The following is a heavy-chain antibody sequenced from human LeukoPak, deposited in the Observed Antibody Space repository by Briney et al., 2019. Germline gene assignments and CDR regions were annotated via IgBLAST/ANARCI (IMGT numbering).Heavy chain of an antibody. Sequence: SATLSLTCTVSGGSISSYYWSWIRQPAGKGLEWIGRIYTSGSTNYNPSLKSRVTMSVDTSKNQFSLKLSSVTAADTAVYYCARDSYGDYYYYYGMDVWGQGTTVTVSS. J-gene: IGHJ6*02. V-gene: IGHV4-4*07. D-gene: IGHD4-17*01. CDR3: ARDSYGDYYYYYGMDV. CDR1: GGSISSYY. CDR2: IYTSGST.